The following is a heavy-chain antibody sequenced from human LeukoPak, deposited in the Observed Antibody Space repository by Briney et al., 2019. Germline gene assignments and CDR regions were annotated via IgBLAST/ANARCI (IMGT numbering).Heavy chain of an antibody. CDR3: ARVGRAVAGTYQQDY. CDR1: GYTFTNYY. V-gene: IGHV1-46*01. J-gene: IGHJ4*02. CDR2: INPSGGST. Sequence: ASVKVSCKASGYTFTNYYMHWVRQAPGQGLEWMGIINPSGGSTTYAQKFQGRVTMTRDTSTSTVHMELSSLRSEDTAVYYCARVGRAVAGTYQQDYWGQGTLVTVSS. D-gene: IGHD6-19*01.